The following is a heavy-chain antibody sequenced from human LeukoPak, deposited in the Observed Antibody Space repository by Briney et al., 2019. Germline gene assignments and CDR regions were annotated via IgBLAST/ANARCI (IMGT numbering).Heavy chain of an antibody. V-gene: IGHV4-59*01. CDR3: ARAPGSFGEEYFDY. Sequence: SETLSLTCTVSGGSISSYCWSWIRQPPGKGLEWIGYIYYSGSTNYNPSLKSRVTISVDTSKNQFSLKLSSVTAADTAVCYCARAPGSFGEEYFDYWGQGTLVTVSS. J-gene: IGHJ4*02. D-gene: IGHD3-10*01. CDR1: GGSISSYC. CDR2: IYYSGST.